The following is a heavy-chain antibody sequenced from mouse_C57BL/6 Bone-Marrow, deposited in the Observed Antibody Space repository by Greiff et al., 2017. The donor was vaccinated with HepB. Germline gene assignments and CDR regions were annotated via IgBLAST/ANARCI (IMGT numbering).Heavy chain of an antibody. CDR1: GYTFPRYW. CDR2: IDPNSGGT. Sequence: QVQLQQPGAELVKPGASVKLSCKASGYTFPRYWMHWVKQRPGRGLEWIGRIDPNSGGTKYNEKFKSKATLTVDKPSSTAYMQLSILTSEDSAVYYCARIRFSYYYAKDYWGQGNSVTVSS. D-gene: IGHD1-1*01. J-gene: IGHJ4*01. V-gene: IGHV1-72*01. CDR3: ARIRFSYYYAKDY.